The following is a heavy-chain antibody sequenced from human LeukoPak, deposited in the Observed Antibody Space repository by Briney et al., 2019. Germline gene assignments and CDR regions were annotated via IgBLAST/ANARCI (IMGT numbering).Heavy chain of an antibody. J-gene: IGHJ4*02. CDR2: MNSNSGNT. Sequence: ASVKVSCKGYGYTFINHDIDWVRQAAGQGLEWMGWMNSNSGNTGYAQKFQGRVTFTRDTSISTAYMELYSLTSDDTAVYYCARNGGSGSSPIDYWGQGTLVTVSS. CDR3: ARNGGSGSSPIDY. CDR1: GYTFINHD. D-gene: IGHD3-10*01. V-gene: IGHV1-8*03.